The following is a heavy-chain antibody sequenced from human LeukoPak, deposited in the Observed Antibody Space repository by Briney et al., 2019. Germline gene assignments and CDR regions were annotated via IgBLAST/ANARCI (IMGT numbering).Heavy chain of an antibody. J-gene: IGHJ6*02. CDR3: AGDRITMVRGENGMDV. CDR2: ISSSSYI. D-gene: IGHD3-10*01. CDR1: GFTFSSYS. V-gene: IGHV3-21*01. Sequence: GGSLRLSCAASGFTFSSYSMNWVRQAPGKGLEWVSSISSSSYIYYADSVKGRFTISRDNAKNSLYLQMNSLRAEDTAVYYCAGDRITMVRGENGMDVWGQGTTVTVSS.